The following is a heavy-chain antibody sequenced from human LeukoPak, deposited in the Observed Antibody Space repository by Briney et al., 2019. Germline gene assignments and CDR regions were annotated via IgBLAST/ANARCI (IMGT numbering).Heavy chain of an antibody. D-gene: IGHD2-2*01. Sequence: GGSLRLSCAASGFTFSSYAMSWVRQAPGKGLEWVSAISGSGGSTYYADSVKGRFTISRDNSKNTLYLQMNSLRAEDTAVYYCQADCSSTSCPIGRSNAFDIWGQGTMVTVSS. V-gene: IGHV3-23*01. CDR2: ISGSGGST. CDR3: QADCSSTSCPIGRSNAFDI. J-gene: IGHJ3*02. CDR1: GFTFSSYA.